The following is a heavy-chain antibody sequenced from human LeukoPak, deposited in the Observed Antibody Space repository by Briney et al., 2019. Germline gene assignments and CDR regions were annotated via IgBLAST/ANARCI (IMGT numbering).Heavy chain of an antibody. V-gene: IGHV1-24*01. Sequence: ASVTVSCKVSGYTLTELSMHWVRQAPGKGLEWMGGFDPEDGETIYAQKFQGRVTMTEDISTDTAYMELSSLRSEDTAVYYCATVLIWKEVQRWLQNYAFDIWGQGTMVTVSS. CDR1: GYTLTELS. D-gene: IGHD5-24*01. CDR2: FDPEDGET. CDR3: ATVLIWKEVQRWLQNYAFDI. J-gene: IGHJ3*02.